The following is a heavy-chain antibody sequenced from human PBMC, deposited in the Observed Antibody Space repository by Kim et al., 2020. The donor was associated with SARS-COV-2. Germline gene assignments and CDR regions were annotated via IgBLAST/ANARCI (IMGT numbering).Heavy chain of an antibody. Sequence: SVKVSCNASGYTFTDYSINWVRQAPGQGLEWMGKINTNTGNPTYAQGFTGRFVFSLDTSVTTAYLQISSLKTEESAVYYCARGGPSDYWGQGTLVTVSS. CDR2: INTNTGNP. V-gene: IGHV7-4-1*02. D-gene: IGHD1-26*01. CDR3: ARGGPSDY. J-gene: IGHJ4*02. CDR1: GYTFTDYS.